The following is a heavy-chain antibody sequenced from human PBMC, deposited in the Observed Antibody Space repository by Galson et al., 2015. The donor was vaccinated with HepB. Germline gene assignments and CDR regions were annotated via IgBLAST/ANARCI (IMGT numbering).Heavy chain of an antibody. D-gene: IGHD4-17*01. V-gene: IGHV3-11*01. CDR2: ISSSGSSR. CDR3: ARDQAVTTKGEFDY. Sequence: SLRLSCAASGFTFSDYYMSWIRQAPGKGLEWVSHISSSGSSRYYADSVKGRVTISRDNAKNSLYLQMNSLRAEDTAVYYCARDQAVTTKGEFDYWGQGTLVTVSS. J-gene: IGHJ4*02. CDR1: GFTFSDYY.